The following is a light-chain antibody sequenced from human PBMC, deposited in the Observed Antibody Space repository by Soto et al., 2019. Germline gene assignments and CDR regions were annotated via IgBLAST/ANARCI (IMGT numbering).Light chain of an antibody. CDR2: DVS. CDR3: NSFTTTNTYV. J-gene: IGLJ1*01. CDR1: SSDVGGFDH. V-gene: IGLV2-14*03. Sequence: QSALTQPASVSGAPGQSITISCTGASSDVGGFDHVSWYQQHPGKVPRLLIYDVSSRPSGVSDRFSGSKSGNTASLTISGLHSEFDADYYCNSFTTTNTYVFVTGTXVTV.